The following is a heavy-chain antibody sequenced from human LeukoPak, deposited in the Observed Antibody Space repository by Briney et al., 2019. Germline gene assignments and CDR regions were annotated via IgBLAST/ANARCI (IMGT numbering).Heavy chain of an antibody. CDR3: ARGLTAPGPFDY. Sequence: PSETLSLTCTVSGYSISSGYYWGWIRQPPGKGLEWIGSIYHSGSTYYNPSLKSRVTISVDTSKNQFSLKLSSVTAADTAVYYCARGLTAPGPFDYWGQGTLVSVSS. V-gene: IGHV4-38-2*02. CDR2: IYHSGST. J-gene: IGHJ4*02. D-gene: IGHD6-13*01. CDR1: GYSISSGYY.